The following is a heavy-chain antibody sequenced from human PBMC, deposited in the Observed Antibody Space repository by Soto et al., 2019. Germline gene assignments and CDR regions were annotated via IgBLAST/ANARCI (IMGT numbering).Heavy chain of an antibody. J-gene: IGHJ4*02. CDR3: ARDHSNSCPRNFDY. CDR1: GYTFTGYY. V-gene: IGHV1-2*02. Sequence: ASVKVSCKASGYTFTGYYMHWVRQAPGQGLEWMGWINTQGGGTSYAQRFQGRVTMTRDTSMSTAYMELSRLRSDDTAVYYCARDHSNSCPRNFDYWGQGTLVTVYS. D-gene: IGHD6-13*01. CDR2: INTQGGGT.